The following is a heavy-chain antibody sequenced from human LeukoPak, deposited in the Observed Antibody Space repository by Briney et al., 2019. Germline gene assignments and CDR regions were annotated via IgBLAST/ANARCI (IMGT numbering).Heavy chain of an antibody. CDR2: IIPIFGTA. J-gene: IGHJ5*02. CDR1: GGTFSSYA. D-gene: IGHD5-24*01. CDR3: ARVPPQRWLQLFGWFDP. Sequence: GASVKVSCKASGGTFSSYAISWVRQAPGQGLEWMGGIIPIFGTANYAQKFQGRVTITADKSTSTAYMELSSLRSEDTAVYYCARVPPQRWLQLFGWFDPWGQGTLVTVSS. V-gene: IGHV1-69*06.